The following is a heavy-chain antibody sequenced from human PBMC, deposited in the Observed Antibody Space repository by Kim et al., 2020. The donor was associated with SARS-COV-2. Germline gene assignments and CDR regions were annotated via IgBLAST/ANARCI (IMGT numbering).Heavy chain of an antibody. CDR1: GFTFSSYA. CDR2: IYSGGSST. Sequence: GGSLRLSCAASGFTFSSYAMSWVRQAPGKGLEWVSVIYSGGSSTYYADSVKGRFTISRDNSKNTLYLQMNSLRAEDTAVYYCAKGDYYGSGRTYYYGMDVWGQGTTVTVSS. D-gene: IGHD3-10*01. V-gene: IGHV3-23*03. J-gene: IGHJ6*02. CDR3: AKGDYYGSGRTYYYGMDV.